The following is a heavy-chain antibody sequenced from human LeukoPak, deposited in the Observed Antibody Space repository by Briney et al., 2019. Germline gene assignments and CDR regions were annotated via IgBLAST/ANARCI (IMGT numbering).Heavy chain of an antibody. CDR1: GYTFTGYY. CDR2: INPNSGGT. J-gene: IGHJ4*02. V-gene: IGHV1-2*04. Sequence: ASVKVSCKASGYTFTGYYMHWVRQAPGQGLEWMGWINPNSGGTNYAQKFQGWVTMTRDTSISTAYLELSRLRSDDTAVYYCARDGDIAAAGFLDYWGQGTLVTVSS. CDR3: ARDGDIAAAGFLDY. D-gene: IGHD6-13*01.